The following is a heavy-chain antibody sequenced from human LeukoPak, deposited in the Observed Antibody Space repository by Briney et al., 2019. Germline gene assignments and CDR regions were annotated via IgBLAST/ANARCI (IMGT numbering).Heavy chain of an antibody. V-gene: IGHV3-23*01. CDR1: GFTFSSYA. CDR2: ITGSGDTT. Sequence: TGGSLRLSCASSGFTFSSYAMTWVRQAPGKGLDWVSTITGSGDTTYYADSVKGRFTISRDNFRNTLYLQMNSLRAEDTAVYYCAREREARRIEFGGVIADYWGQGTLVTVSS. J-gene: IGHJ4*02. D-gene: IGHD3-16*02. CDR3: AREREARRIEFGGVIADY.